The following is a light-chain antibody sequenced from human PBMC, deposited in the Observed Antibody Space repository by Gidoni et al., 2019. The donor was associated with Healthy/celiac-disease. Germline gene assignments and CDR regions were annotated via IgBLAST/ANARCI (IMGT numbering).Light chain of an antibody. J-gene: IGKJ1*01. V-gene: IGKV3-20*01. Sequence: IALTQSPGTLSLSPGERATLSCRASQSVSSSYLAWYQQKPGQAPRLLIYGASSRATGIPDRFSGSGSGTGFTLTISRLEPEDFAVYYCQQYGSSPWTFGQGTKVEIK. CDR3: QQYGSSPWT. CDR1: QSVSSSY. CDR2: GAS.